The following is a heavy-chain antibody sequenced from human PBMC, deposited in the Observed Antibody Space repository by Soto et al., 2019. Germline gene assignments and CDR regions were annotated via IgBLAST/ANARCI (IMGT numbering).Heavy chain of an antibody. Sequence: SETLSLTCTVSGGSISSSSYYWGWIRQPPGKGLEWIGSIYYSGSTYYNPSLKSRVTISVDTSKNQFSLKLSSVTAADTAVYYCATRLRFLEWLLYRDLFDYWGQGTLVTVSS. J-gene: IGHJ4*02. V-gene: IGHV4-39*01. D-gene: IGHD3-3*01. CDR3: ATRLRFLEWLLYRDLFDY. CDR1: GGSISSSSYY. CDR2: IYYSGST.